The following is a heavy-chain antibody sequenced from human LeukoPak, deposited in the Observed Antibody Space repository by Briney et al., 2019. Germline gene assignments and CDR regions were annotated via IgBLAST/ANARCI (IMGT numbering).Heavy chain of an antibody. CDR3: ARELATDDYYDSSGYEGY. CDR2: IYYSGST. V-gene: IGHV4-30-4*01. Sequence: SQTLSLTCTVSGGSISSGDYYWSWIRQPPGKGLEWIGYIYYSGSTYYNPSLKSRVTISVDTSKNQFSLKLSSVTAADTAVHYCARELATDDYYDSSGYEGYWGQGTLVTVSS. J-gene: IGHJ4*02. CDR1: GGSISSGDYY. D-gene: IGHD3-22*01.